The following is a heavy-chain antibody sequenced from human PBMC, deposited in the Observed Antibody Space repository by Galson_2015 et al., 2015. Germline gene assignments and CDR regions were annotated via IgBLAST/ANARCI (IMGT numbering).Heavy chain of an antibody. V-gene: IGHV3-33*01. CDR1: GFTFSSYG. D-gene: IGHD5/OR15-5a*01. CDR2: IWYDGSNK. Sequence: SLRLSCAASGFTFSSYGMHWVRQAPGKGLEWVAVIWYDGSNKHYADSVKGRFTISRDNSKNTLYLQMNSLRAEDTAVYHCARSSGLSTRGAFDIWGQGTMVTVSS. CDR3: ARSSGLSTRGAFDI. J-gene: IGHJ3*02.